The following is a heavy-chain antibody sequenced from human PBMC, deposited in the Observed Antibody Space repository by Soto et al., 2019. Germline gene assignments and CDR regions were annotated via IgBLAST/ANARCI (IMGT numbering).Heavy chain of an antibody. Sequence: GASVKVSCKVSGYTLTELSMHWVRQAPGKGLEWMGGFDPEDGETIYAQKFQGRVTMTEDTSTDTAYMELSSLRSEDTAVYHCATVNIVVVTAPLYYFDYWGQGTLVTVSS. CDR3: ATVNIVVVTAPLYYFDY. J-gene: IGHJ4*02. V-gene: IGHV1-24*01. CDR2: FDPEDGET. CDR1: GYTLTELS. D-gene: IGHD2-21*02.